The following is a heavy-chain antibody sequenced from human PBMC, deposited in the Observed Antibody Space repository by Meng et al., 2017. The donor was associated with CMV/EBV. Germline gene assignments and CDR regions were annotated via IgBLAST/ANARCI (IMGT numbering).Heavy chain of an antibody. V-gene: IGHV3-53*01. CDR2: IYSGGST. J-gene: IGHJ3*02. Sequence: GGSLRLSCAASGFTVSSNYMSWVRQAPGKGLEWVSVIYSGGSTYYADSVKDRFTISRDNSKNTLYLQMNSLRAEDTAVYYCARGTNSGSYSAFDIWGQGTMVTVSS. D-gene: IGHD1-26*01. CDR1: GFTVSSNY. CDR3: ARGTNSGSYSAFDI.